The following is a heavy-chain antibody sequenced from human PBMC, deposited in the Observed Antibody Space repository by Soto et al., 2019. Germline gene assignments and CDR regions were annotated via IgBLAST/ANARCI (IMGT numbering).Heavy chain of an antibody. CDR3: ARSKGIAAPTDY. CDR2: IYYSGST. CDR1: GVSVSSGSDY. D-gene: IGHD6-13*01. Sequence: SETLSLTCPVSGVSVSSGSDYWSWLRQPPGKGLEWIGYIYYSGSTNYNPSLKSRVTISVDTSKNQFSLKLSSVTAADTAVYYCARSKGIAAPTDYWGQGTLVTLSS. V-gene: IGHV4-61*01. J-gene: IGHJ4*02.